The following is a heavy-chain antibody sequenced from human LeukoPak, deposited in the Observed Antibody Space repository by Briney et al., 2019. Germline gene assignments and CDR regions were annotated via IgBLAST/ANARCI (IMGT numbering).Heavy chain of an antibody. CDR2: VYYSGTT. CDR3: ARGRDGYMT. J-gene: IGHJ4*02. V-gene: IGHV4-59*01. Sequence: SETLSLTCTVSGASINEYYWSWIRQPPGKRLEWIGYVYYSGTTNYNPSLKSRVILSVDTSKNQFSLRLNSVTAADTAVYYCARGRDGYMTWGQGTLVTVSS. CDR1: GASINEYY. D-gene: IGHD5-24*01.